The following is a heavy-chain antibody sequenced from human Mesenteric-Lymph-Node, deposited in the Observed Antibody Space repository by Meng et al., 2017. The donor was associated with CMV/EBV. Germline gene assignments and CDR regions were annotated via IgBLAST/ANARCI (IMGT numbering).Heavy chain of an antibody. V-gene: IGHV1-69*02. Sequence: QVQLVQSVAEVKNPGSSVKVSCKASGGTFSSYTISWVRQAPGQGLEWMGRIIPILGIANYAQKFQGRVTITADKSMSTAYMELSSLRSEDTAVYYCAGGIAAAGSRWFDPWGQGTLVTVSS. CDR2: IIPILGIA. CDR3: AGGIAAAGSRWFDP. J-gene: IGHJ5*02. CDR1: GGTFSSYT. D-gene: IGHD6-13*01.